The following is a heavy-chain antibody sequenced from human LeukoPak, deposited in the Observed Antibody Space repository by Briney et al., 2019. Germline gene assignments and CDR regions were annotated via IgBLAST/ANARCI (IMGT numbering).Heavy chain of an antibody. CDR2: TYYRSKWYN. CDR1: GDSVSSNSAA. Sequence: SQTLSLTCAIFGDSVSSNSAAWNWIRQSPSRGLEWLGRTYYRSKWYNDYALSVKSRITINPDTSKNQFSLQLNSVTPEDTAVYYCARNSAYSSGWYGDPKYNWFDPWGQGTLVTVSS. D-gene: IGHD6-19*01. V-gene: IGHV6-1*01. J-gene: IGHJ5*02. CDR3: ARNSAYSSGWYGDPKYNWFDP.